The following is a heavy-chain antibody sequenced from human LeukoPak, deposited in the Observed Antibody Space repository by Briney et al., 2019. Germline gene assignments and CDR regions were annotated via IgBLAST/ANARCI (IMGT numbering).Heavy chain of an antibody. J-gene: IGHJ1*01. D-gene: IGHD3-22*01. V-gene: IGHV1-2*02. CDR3: ARGYYDSSDYEYFQH. Sequence: GASVKVSCKPSGYTFTGYYIHWVRQAPGQGLEWMGWINPSSGGTNYPQKFQGRVTMTRDTSLSTAYMELSGLRSDDTAVYYCARGYYDSSDYEYFQHWGQGTLVTVSS. CDR2: INPSSGGT. CDR1: GYTFTGYY.